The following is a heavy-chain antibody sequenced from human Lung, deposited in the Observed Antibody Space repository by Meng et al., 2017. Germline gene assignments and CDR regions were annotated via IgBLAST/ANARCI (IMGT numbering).Heavy chain of an antibody. CDR2: IIPNSGDT. Sequence: QVQLVQPGDVVKEPGASVKVSCKPSGYPFTAYYIHWVRQAPGQGLEWMGHIIPNSGDTLYAPKFQGRVSMTADTSIGTAYVELSGLRSDDTAIYYCVRDENISLGKLFGDYWGQGTLVTVSS. CDR3: VRDENISLGKLFGDY. J-gene: IGHJ4*02. CDR1: GYPFTAYY. V-gene: IGHV1-2*06. D-gene: IGHD2-21*01.